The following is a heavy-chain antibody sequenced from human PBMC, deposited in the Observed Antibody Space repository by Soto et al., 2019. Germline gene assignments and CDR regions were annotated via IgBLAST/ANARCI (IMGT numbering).Heavy chain of an antibody. CDR1: GDSVSSNGAA. CDR2: TYYRSKWYN. Sequence: TLSLTCAISGDSVSSNGAAWNWIRQSPSRGLEWLGRTYYRSKWYNDYAVSVKSRITINPDTSKNQFSLQLNSVTPEDTAVYYCARDRGCSGGSCYYFDYWGQGTLVTVSS. CDR3: ARDRGCSGGSCYYFDY. V-gene: IGHV6-1*01. J-gene: IGHJ4*02. D-gene: IGHD2-15*01.